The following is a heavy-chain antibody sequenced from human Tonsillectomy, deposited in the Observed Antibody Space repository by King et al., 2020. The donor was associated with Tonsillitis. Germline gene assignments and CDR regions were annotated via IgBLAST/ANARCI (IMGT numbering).Heavy chain of an antibody. CDR1: GFTFSSYA. Sequence: VQLVESGGGLVQPGGSLRLSCAASGFTFSSYAMSWVRQAPGKGLGWVSAISGSGGSTYEADSVKGRFTISRDNSKNTLHLQMNSLRAEDTAVYYCAKDVAVAGGVLYFDYWGQGTLVTVSS. J-gene: IGHJ4*02. D-gene: IGHD6-19*01. CDR2: ISGSGGST. V-gene: IGHV3-23*04. CDR3: AKDVAVAGGVLYFDY.